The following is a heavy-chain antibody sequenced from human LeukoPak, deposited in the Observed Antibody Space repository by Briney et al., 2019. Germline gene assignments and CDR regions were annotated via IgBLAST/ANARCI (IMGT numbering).Heavy chain of an antibody. V-gene: IGHV1-2*02. CDR3: ARASGLIREDYDILTGDYYYYMDV. Sequence: VASVKVSCKASGYTFTGYYIHWVRQAPGQGLEWMGWINPNSGGTNYAQKFQGRVTITTDESTSTAYMELSSLRSEDTAVYYCARASGLIREDYDILTGDYYYYMDVWGKGTTVTVSS. D-gene: IGHD3-9*01. CDR1: GYTFTGYY. J-gene: IGHJ6*03. CDR2: INPNSGGT.